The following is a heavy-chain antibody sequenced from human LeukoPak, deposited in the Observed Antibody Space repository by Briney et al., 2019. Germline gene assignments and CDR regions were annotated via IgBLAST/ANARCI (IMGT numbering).Heavy chain of an antibody. CDR1: GFTFSTHA. Sequence: GGSLRLSCAATGFTFSTHAMHWVRQAPGRGLEWVAVISNDGSNRKYADSVKGRFTISRDNSKNTLYLQMNSLRAEDTAVYYCAREWVEMTTIEGWFDPWGQGTLVTVSS. V-gene: IGHV3-30-3*01. D-gene: IGHD5-24*01. CDR3: AREWVEMTTIEGWFDP. CDR2: ISNDGSNR. J-gene: IGHJ5*02.